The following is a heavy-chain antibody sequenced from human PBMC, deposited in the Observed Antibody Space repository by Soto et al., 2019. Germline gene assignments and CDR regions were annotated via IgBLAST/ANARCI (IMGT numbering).Heavy chain of an antibody. CDR3: TRLNPYGSGSRSRYYYYMDV. V-gene: IGHV3-73*01. CDR2: IRSKANSYAT. CDR1: GFTFSGSA. D-gene: IGHD3-10*01. J-gene: IGHJ6*03. Sequence: GGSLRLSCAASGFTFSGSAMHWVRQASGKGLKWVGRIRSKANSYATAYAASVKGRFTISRDDSKNTAYLQMNSLKTEDTAVYYCTRLNPYGSGSRSRYYYYMDVWGKGTTVTVSS.